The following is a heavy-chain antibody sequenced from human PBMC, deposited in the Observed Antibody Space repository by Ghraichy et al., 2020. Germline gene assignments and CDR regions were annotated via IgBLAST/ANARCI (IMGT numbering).Heavy chain of an antibody. Sequence: GGSLRLSCAASGFSVRTNYMTWVRQAPGKGLEWVSVLFADGSASYAEFVKGRFTISRDNSKTTLYLQMDSLRVDDTAMYYCAKTPREIGDGIDRDSWGQGTLVTVSS. D-gene: IGHD3-16*01. CDR3: AKTPREIGDGIDRDS. J-gene: IGHJ4*02. CDR1: GFSVRTNY. CDR2: LFADGSA. V-gene: IGHV3-53*01.